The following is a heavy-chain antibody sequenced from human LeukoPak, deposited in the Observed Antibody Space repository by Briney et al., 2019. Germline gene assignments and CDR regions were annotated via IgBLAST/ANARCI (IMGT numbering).Heavy chain of an antibody. CDR3: AKDGYVSWAYQLSHFDY. D-gene: IGHD2-2*01. J-gene: IGHJ4*02. Sequence: GGSLRLSCAASAFTFSSYTMSWVRQAPGKGLEWVSPISNSGGSTYYADSVKGRFTISRDNSKNTLYLQMNSLRAEDTAVYYCAKDGYVSWAYQLSHFDYWGQGTLVTVSS. V-gene: IGHV3-23*01. CDR2: ISNSGGST. CDR1: AFTFSSYT.